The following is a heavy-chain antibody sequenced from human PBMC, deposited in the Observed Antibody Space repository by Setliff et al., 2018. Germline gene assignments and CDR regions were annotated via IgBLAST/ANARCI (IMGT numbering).Heavy chain of an antibody. J-gene: IGHJ3*02. CDR2: INPSGGRL. D-gene: IGHD3-9*01. CDR1: GHTFTNYY. CDR3: AREVSTGENSGCDI. V-gene: IGHV1-46*01. Sequence: ASVKVSCKASGHTFTNYYIHWVRQTPGQGLEWMGIINPSGGRLSYAEKFQDRVTMTRDTSTNTVYMDLSSLRDDDTAVYYCAREVSTGENSGCDIWGQGTVVTGSS.